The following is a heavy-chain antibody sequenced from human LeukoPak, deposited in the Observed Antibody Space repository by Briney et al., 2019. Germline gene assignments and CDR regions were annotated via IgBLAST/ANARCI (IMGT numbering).Heavy chain of an antibody. D-gene: IGHD1-1*01. CDR2: IWYDGSNK. J-gene: IGHJ6*02. Sequence: PGGSLRLSCAASGFTFSSYGMHWVRQAPGKGLEWVAVIWYDGSNKYYADSVKGRFTISRDNSKNTLYLQMNSLRAEDTAVYYCARSFGELEPERYYYYGMDVWGQGTPVTVSS. V-gene: IGHV3-33*01. CDR3: ARSFGELEPERYYYYGMDV. CDR1: GFTFSSYG.